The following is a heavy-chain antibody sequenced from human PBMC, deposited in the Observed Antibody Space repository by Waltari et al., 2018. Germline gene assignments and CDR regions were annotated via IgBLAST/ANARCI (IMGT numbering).Heavy chain of an antibody. CDR1: GFAFSDYW. J-gene: IGHJ5*02. CDR2: INKDATAK. Sequence: EVQLVESGGGLVQPGGALRLSCAGSGFAFSDYWMAWFRQAPGRGLEWGANINKDATAKDYVDSVKGRFTISRDNAKNLLYLQMSSLRAEDTAIYYCVCSIGWHDTTWGQGTLVTVS. V-gene: IGHV3-7*01. CDR3: VCSIGWHDTT. D-gene: IGHD6-19*01.